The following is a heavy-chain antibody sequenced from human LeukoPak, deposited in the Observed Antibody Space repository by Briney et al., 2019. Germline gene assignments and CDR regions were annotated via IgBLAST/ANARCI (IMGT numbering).Heavy chain of an antibody. V-gene: IGHV3-15*07. J-gene: IGHJ4*02. Sequence: GGSLRLSCAASGFTFTNAWMNWVRQAPGKGLEWVGRIKSKADGETIDYAASVKGRFTFSRADSKNMLYLQMNSLKSEDTAVYYCSSLTSRGLSDSWGQGTLVTVSS. D-gene: IGHD1-20*01. CDR2: IKSKADGETI. CDR3: SSLTSRGLSDS. CDR1: GFTFTNAW.